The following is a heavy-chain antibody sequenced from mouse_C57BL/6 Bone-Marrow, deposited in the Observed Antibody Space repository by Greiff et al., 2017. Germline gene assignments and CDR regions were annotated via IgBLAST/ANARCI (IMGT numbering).Heavy chain of an antibody. CDR3: ASSYDYDYAMDY. D-gene: IGHD2-4*01. CDR2: INPTYGYT. V-gene: IGHV1-39*01. Sequence: VQLQQSGPELVKPGASVKISCKASGYSFTDYNMNWVKQSNGKSLEWIGVINPTYGYTSYNQKFKGKATLTVDQSSSTAYMQLSSLTSEDSAVYYCASSYDYDYAMDYGGQGTSVTVSS. J-gene: IGHJ4*01. CDR1: GYSFTDYN.